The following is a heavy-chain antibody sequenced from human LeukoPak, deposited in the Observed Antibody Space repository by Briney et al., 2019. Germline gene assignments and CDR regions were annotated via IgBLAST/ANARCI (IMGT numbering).Heavy chain of an antibody. J-gene: IGHJ4*02. CDR3: AKVPWGDSSGYSGLLLFDY. Sequence: GGSLRLSCAASGFTFSNFWMTWVRQAPGKGLEWVSAISGSGGSTYYADSVKGRFTISRDNSQNTLYLQMNSLRAEDTAVYYCAKVPWGDSSGYSGLLLFDYWGQGTLVTVSS. V-gene: IGHV3-23*01. CDR2: ISGSGGST. D-gene: IGHD3-22*01. CDR1: GFTFSNFW.